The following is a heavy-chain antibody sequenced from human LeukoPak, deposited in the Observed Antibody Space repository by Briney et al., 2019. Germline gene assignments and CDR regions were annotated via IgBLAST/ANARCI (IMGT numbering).Heavy chain of an antibody. J-gene: IGHJ4*02. V-gene: IGHV3-49*03. CDR1: GFTFGDYA. CDR2: IRSKAYGGTT. D-gene: IGHD2-15*01. CDR3: TRDQDIVVVVAATRAEDY. Sequence: GGSLRLSCTASGFTFGDYAMSWFRQAPGKGLEWVGFIRSKAYGGTTEYAASVKGRFTISRDDSKSIAYLQMNSLKTEDTAVYYCTRDQDIVVVVAATRAEDYWGQGTLVTVSS.